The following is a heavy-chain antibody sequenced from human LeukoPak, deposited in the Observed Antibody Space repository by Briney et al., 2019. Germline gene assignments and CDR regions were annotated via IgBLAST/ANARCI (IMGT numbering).Heavy chain of an antibody. Sequence: GGSLRLSCAASGFTITNSWMHWVRHAPGKGLVWVSRISSGGSSLDYADSVKGRFTISRDIAKNTLYLQMSSLRPEDTAVDYCAREADNGDYPMNSWGQGTLVSVSS. CDR1: GFTITNSW. J-gene: IGHJ4*02. CDR2: ISSGGSSL. D-gene: IGHD4-17*01. V-gene: IGHV3-74*01. CDR3: AREADNGDYPMNS.